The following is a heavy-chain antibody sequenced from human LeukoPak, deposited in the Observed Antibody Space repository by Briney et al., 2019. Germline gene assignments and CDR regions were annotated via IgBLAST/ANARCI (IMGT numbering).Heavy chain of an antibody. CDR2: INPSGGST. V-gene: IGHV1-46*01. CDR3: ANTRDGYNGNYFDY. Sequence: ASVKVSCKASGYTFTTYYIHWVRQAPGQGPEWMGIINPSGGSTTYAQKFQGRVTMTRDTSTSTVYMELSSLRSEDTAVYCCANTRDGYNGNYFDYWGQGTLVTVSS. D-gene: IGHD5-24*01. CDR1: GYTFTTYY. J-gene: IGHJ4*02.